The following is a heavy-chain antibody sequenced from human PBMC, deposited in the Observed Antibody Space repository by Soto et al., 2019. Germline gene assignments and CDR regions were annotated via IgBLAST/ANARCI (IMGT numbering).Heavy chain of an antibody. CDR3: AKDGEEGYCSSTSCLGGMDV. CDR2: ISYDGSNK. CDR1: GFTFSSNG. J-gene: IGHJ6*02. D-gene: IGHD2-2*01. V-gene: IGHV3-30*18. Sequence: GGSLRLSCAASGFTFSSNGMHWVRQAPGKGLEWVAVISYDGSNKYYADSVKGRFTISRDNSKNTLYLQMNSLRAEDTAVYYCAKDGEEGYCSSTSCLGGMDVWGQGTTVTVSS.